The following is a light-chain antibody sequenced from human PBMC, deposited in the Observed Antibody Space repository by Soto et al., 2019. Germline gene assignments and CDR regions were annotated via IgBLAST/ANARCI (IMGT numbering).Light chain of an antibody. Sequence: EILLTQAPATLSLSPGERATLSCRASQSVSTYLAWYQQKPGQAPRILIYDASNRATGSPARFSGSGAGTDFTLTISSLEPEDFAVYYCQQRSNWSWTFGQGTKVDIK. CDR3: QQRSNWSWT. CDR1: QSVSTY. J-gene: IGKJ1*01. CDR2: DAS. V-gene: IGKV3-11*01.